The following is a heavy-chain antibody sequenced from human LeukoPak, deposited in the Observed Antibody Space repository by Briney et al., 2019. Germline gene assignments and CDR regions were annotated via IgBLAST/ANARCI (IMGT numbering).Heavy chain of an antibody. D-gene: IGHD6-19*01. CDR1: GYTFTDYY. Sequence: GASVKVSYKASGYTFTDYYMHWVRQAPGQGLEWMGRINPNSGGTNYAQKFQGRVTMTRDTSISTAYMELSRLTSDDTAVYYCARGVAGPYYYYYMDVWGRGTTVTVSS. CDR3: ARGVAGPYYYYYMDV. J-gene: IGHJ6*03. V-gene: IGHV1-2*06. CDR2: INPNSGGT.